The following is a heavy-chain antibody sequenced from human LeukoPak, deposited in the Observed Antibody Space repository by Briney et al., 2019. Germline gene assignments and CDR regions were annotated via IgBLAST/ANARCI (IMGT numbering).Heavy chain of an antibody. J-gene: IGHJ5*02. Sequence: ASVKVSCKASGYTFTNYAITWVRQAPGQGLEWMGWMSVYNGNTQYAQKFQGRVTLTRDTSTNTAYMDLRSLKSDDTAVYYCARYSEGYCTSASCFRGFDPWGQGTLVTVSS. CDR1: GYTFTNYA. D-gene: IGHD2-2*01. V-gene: IGHV1-18*01. CDR2: MSVYNGNT. CDR3: ARYSEGYCTSASCFRGFDP.